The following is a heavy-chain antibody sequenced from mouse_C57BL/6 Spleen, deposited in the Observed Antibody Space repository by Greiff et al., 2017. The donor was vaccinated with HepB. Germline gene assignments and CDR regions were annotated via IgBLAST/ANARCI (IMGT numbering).Heavy chain of an antibody. Sequence: VQLQQSGPELVKPGASVKISCKASGYTFTDYYMNWVKQSHGKSLEWIGDINPNNGGTSYNQKFKGKATLTVDKSSSTAYMELRSLTSEDSAVYYCASNDYDGGFAYWGQGTLVTVSA. CDR1: GYTFTDYY. V-gene: IGHV1-26*01. J-gene: IGHJ3*01. CDR3: ASNDYDGGFAY. D-gene: IGHD2-4*01. CDR2: INPNNGGT.